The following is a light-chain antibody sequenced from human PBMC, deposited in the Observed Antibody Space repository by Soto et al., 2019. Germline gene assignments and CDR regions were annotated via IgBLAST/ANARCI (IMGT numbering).Light chain of an antibody. CDR2: LNSDGSH. CDR3: QTWGTGIRV. V-gene: IGLV4-69*01. Sequence: QPVLTQSPSASASLGASVKLTCTLSSGHSNYAIAWHQQQPEKGPRYLMKLNSDGSHNKGDGIPDRFSGSSSGAERYLTISSLQSEDEADYYCQTWGTGIRVFSGGTKLTVL. CDR1: SGHSNYA. J-gene: IGLJ2*01.